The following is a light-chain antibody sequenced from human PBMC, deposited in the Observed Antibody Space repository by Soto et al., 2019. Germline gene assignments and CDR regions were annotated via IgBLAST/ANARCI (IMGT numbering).Light chain of an antibody. V-gene: IGKV3-20*01. J-gene: IGKJ1*01. Sequence: EIVLTQSPDTLSLSPGERATLSCRASQSISSSYLAWYQQKPGQAPRLLVYGASSRATGIPDRFSGSGSGTDFTLTISRLEPEDFAMYYCQQYGNSRTFGQGTKVEIK. CDR1: QSISSSY. CDR2: GAS. CDR3: QQYGNSRT.